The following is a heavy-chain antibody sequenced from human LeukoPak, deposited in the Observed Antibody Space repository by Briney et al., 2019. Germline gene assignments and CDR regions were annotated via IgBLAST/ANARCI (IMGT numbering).Heavy chain of an antibody. CDR1: GGSISSSSYY. CDR3: ARDEGSGWYYFDY. V-gene: IGHV4-39*02. D-gene: IGHD6-19*01. Sequence: SETLSLTCTVSGGSISSSSYYWGWIRQPPGKGLEWIGSIYYSGSTYYNPSLKSRVTISVDTSRNQFSLKLSSVTAADTAVYYCARDEGSGWYYFDYWGQGTLVTVSS. J-gene: IGHJ4*02. CDR2: IYYSGST.